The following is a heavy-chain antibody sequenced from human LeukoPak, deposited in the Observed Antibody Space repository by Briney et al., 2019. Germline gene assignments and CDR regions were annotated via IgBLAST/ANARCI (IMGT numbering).Heavy chain of an antibody. CDR1: GFTFSSYW. J-gene: IGHJ4*02. CDR2: IKGDGSAK. Sequence: GGSLRLSCAASGFTFSSYWMTWIRQAPGKGLEWVANIKGDGSAKYYVDSVKGRFTISRDNAYNSLYLQMNSLRAEDTAVYYCARDRIAAAGTDYDYWGQGALVTVSS. D-gene: IGHD6-13*01. CDR3: ARDRIAAAGTDYDY. V-gene: IGHV3-7*01.